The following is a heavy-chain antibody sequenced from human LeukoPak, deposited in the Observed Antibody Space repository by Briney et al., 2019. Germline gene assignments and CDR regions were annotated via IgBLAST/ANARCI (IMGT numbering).Heavy chain of an antibody. Sequence: SQTLSLTCTVSGGSISAYSLHWSWIRQPAGKGLEWIGHIYASGSTNYNPSLKSRVTISVDTSKNQFSLNLNSVTAADTAVYYCARGMGDYWGQGTLVTVSS. J-gene: IGHJ4*02. D-gene: IGHD2-8*01. CDR3: ARGMGDY. V-gene: IGHV4-61*09. CDR1: GGSISAYSLH. CDR2: IYASGST.